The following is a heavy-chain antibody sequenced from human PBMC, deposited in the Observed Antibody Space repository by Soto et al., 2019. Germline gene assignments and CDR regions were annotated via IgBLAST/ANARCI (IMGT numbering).Heavy chain of an antibody. CDR3: ARRGDYDLGGYYFDY. J-gene: IGHJ4*02. D-gene: IGHD3-3*01. Sequence: QVQLVESGGGLVKPGGSLRLSCAASGFTFSDYYMSWIRQAPGKGLEWVSYISSSSSYTNYADSVKGRFTVSRDNAKNSLYLQMNSLRAEDTAVYYCARRGDYDLGGYYFDYWGQGTLVTVSS. CDR1: GFTFSDYY. V-gene: IGHV3-11*06. CDR2: ISSSSSYT.